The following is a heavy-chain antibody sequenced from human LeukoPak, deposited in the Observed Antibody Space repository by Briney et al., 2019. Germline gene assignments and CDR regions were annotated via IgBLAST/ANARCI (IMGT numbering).Heavy chain of an antibody. D-gene: IGHD2-2*01. CDR1: GGSISSSSYY. J-gene: IGHJ5*02. CDR2: IYYSGST. V-gene: IGHV4-39*02. CDR3: ARDGYCSSTSCRDGGWFDP. Sequence: SETLSLTCIVSGGSISSSSYYWGWIRQPPGKGLEWIGSIYYSGSTYYNPSLKSRVTISVDTSKNQFSLKLSSVTAADTAVYYCARDGYCSSTSCRDGGWFDPWGQGTLVTVSS.